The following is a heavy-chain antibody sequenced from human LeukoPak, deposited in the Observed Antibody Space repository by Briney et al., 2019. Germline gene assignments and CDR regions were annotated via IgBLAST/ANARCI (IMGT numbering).Heavy chain of an antibody. V-gene: IGHV1-69*04. J-gene: IGHJ6*02. CDR1: GGTFSSYA. D-gene: IGHD4-11*01. Sequence: SVKVSCKASGGTFSSYAISWVRQAPGQGLEWMGRIIPIVGIANYAQKFQGRVTITADKSTSTAYMELSSLRSEDTAVYYCARDNNYSNHYGMDVWGQGTTVTVSS. CDR3: ARDNNYSNHYGMDV. CDR2: IIPIVGIA.